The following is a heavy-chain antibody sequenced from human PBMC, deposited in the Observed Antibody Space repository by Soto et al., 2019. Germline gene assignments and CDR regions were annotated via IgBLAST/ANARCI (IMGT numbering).Heavy chain of an antibody. Sequence: GGSLRLSCAASGFTFSSYAMSWVRQAPGKGLEWVSAISGSGGSTYYADSVKGRFTISRDNSKNTLYLQMNSLRAEDTAVYYCAKEGSRPSIAVANRYFDYWGQGTLVTVSS. CDR1: GFTFSSYA. J-gene: IGHJ4*02. V-gene: IGHV3-23*01. CDR3: AKEGSRPSIAVANRYFDY. D-gene: IGHD6-19*01. CDR2: ISGSGGST.